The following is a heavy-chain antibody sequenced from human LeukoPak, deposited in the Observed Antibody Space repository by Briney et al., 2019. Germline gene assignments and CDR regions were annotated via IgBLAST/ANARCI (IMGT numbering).Heavy chain of an antibody. V-gene: IGHV4-4*02. D-gene: IGHD3-10*01. Sequence: SGTLSLTCAVSGGSISSSNWWRWVRQPPGKGLEWIGEIYHSGSTNYNPSVKSRVTISVDKSKNQFSLKLRSVTAADTAVYYCARTLGDYGSGSYYYWGQGTLVTVSS. J-gene: IGHJ4*02. CDR2: IYHSGST. CDR1: GGSISSSNW. CDR3: ARTLGDYGSGSYYY.